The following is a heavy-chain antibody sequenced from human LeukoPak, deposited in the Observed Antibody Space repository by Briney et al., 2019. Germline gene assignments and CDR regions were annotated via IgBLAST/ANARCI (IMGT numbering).Heavy chain of an antibody. J-gene: IGHJ3*02. V-gene: IGHV3-21*01. CDR1: GFTFSSYS. CDR3: ARAHPALDAFDI. Sequence: GGSLRLSCAASGFTFSSYSMNWVRQAPGKGLEWVSSISSSSSYIYYADSVKGRFTISRDNAKNSLYLQMNSLRAEDTAVYYCARAHPALDAFDIWGQGTMVTVSS. CDR2: ISSSSSYI.